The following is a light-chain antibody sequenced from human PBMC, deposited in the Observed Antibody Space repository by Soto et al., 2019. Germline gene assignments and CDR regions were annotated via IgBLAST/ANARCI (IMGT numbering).Light chain of an antibody. Sequence: EIVLTQSPGTLSLSPGERATLSCRASQSVSRNYLAWYQQKPGQAPRLLIYGASSRATGIPERFSGSGSGTDFTLTISRLEPEDFAVFYCQQYGSAPRTFGQGTKLEIK. CDR1: QSVSRNY. CDR2: GAS. V-gene: IGKV3-20*01. CDR3: QQYGSAPRT. J-gene: IGKJ2*01.